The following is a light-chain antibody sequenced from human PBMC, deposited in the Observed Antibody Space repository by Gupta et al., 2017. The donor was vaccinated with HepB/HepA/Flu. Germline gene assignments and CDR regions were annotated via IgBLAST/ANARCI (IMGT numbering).Light chain of an antibody. J-gene: IGKJ4*01. V-gene: IGKV1-9*01. CDR3: QHLDTYLV. Sequence: DIQLTQSPSFLSASVGDRVTITCRASQGISNFLAWYQQKPGKAPKLLIYAASTWQSGVPSRFSGSGSGTEFSLTSSSRQPEDFATYHWQHLDTYLVFGGGTKVELK. CDR2: AAS. CDR1: QGISNF.